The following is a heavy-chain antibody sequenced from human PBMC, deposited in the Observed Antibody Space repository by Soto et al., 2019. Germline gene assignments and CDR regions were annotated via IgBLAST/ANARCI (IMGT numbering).Heavy chain of an antibody. J-gene: IGHJ4*02. D-gene: IGHD2-2*02. CDR3: AKRAYPFYFDS. V-gene: IGHV3-23*01. Sequence: EVQLWESGGGLVQPGGSLRLSCAASGFILSSNAVSWVRQAPGKGLEWVSTISGGGGDTSYADSVKGRFTISRDSSKNTLFLQMNSLRGEVTAIYYCAKRAYPFYFDSWGQGTLVTVSS. CDR1: GFILSSNA. CDR2: ISGGGGDT.